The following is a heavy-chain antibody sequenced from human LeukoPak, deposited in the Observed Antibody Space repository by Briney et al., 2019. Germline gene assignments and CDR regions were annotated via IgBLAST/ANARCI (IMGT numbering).Heavy chain of an antibody. CDR1: GYTFTSYG. CDR2: INAGNGNT. CDR3: ARGRAVAVGYFDY. D-gene: IGHD6-19*01. V-gene: IGHV1-3*01. Sequence: GAPVKVSCKASGYTFTSYGISWVRQAPGQRLEWMGWINAGNGNTKYSQKFQGRVTITRDTSASTAYMELSSLRSEDTAVYYCARGRAVAVGYFDYWGQGTLVTVSS. J-gene: IGHJ4*02.